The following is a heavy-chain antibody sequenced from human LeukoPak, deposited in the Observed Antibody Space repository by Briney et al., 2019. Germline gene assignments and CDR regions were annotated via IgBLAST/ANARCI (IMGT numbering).Heavy chain of an antibody. J-gene: IGHJ4*02. CDR3: ARAYQRLGELSLPDY. D-gene: IGHD3-16*02. V-gene: IGHV7-4-1*02. CDR1: GYTFTNYA. Sequence: ASVTVSCKASGYTFTNYAMNWVRQAPGQGLEWMGWIHPSTGNPTYAQGFTGRFVFSLDTSVSTTYLQISSLKAEDTAVYYCARAYQRLGELSLPDYWGQGTLVTVSS. CDR2: IHPSTGNP.